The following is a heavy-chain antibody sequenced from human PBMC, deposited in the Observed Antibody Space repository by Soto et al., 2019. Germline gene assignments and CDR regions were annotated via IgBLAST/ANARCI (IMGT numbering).Heavy chain of an antibody. V-gene: IGHV1-18*01. D-gene: IGHD3-10*01. CDR1: GYTFTSYG. CDR3: ARMVRGVIAAFLDY. J-gene: IGHJ4*02. Sequence: ASVKVSCKASGYTFTSYGISWVRQAPGQGLEWMGRISAFNGNTNYAQKLQGRVTMTTDTSTSTAYMELRSLRSDDTAVYYCARMVRGVIAAFLDYWGQGTLVTVSS. CDR2: ISAFNGNT.